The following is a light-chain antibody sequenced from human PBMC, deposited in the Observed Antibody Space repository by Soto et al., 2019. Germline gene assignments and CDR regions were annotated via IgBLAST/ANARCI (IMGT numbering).Light chain of an antibody. CDR1: QNIRTF. CDR3: QQHSHWRPWT. CDR2: GAT. V-gene: IGKV3-11*01. J-gene: IGKJ1*01. Sequence: EVVLTQSPATLSLSPGERATLSCRASQNIRTFLDWYQQKPGQAPRLLIYGATNTATAIPARFSGSGSGSDFTLTSSSLESEDFAVDYCQQHSHWRPWTFGQGTRVEI.